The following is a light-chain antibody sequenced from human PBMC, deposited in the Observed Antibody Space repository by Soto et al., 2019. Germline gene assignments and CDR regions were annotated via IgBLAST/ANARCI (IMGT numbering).Light chain of an antibody. CDR1: QSISSY. Sequence: DIQMTQSPSSLSASVGDRVTITCRASQSISSYLNWYQQKPGKAPKLLIYAASSLQSGVPSRFSGSGSGTDFTLTISSLQPEDFATYYCQQSYSTWALTFCGGTKVEIK. CDR3: QQSYSTWALT. V-gene: IGKV1-39*01. J-gene: IGKJ4*01. CDR2: AAS.